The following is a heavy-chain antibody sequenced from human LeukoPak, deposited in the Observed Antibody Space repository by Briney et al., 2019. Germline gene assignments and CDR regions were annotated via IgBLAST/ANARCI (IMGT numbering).Heavy chain of an antibody. CDR2: ISSSSSYI. Sequence: KPGGSLRLSCAASGFTFSSYSMNWVRQAPGKGLEWVSSISSSSSYIYYADSVKGRFTISRDNAKNSLYLQMNSLRDEDTAVYYCARDGAVVTAIRVKLDFDYWGQGTLVTVSS. D-gene: IGHD2-21*02. CDR1: GFTFSSYS. CDR3: ARDGAVVTAIRVKLDFDY. J-gene: IGHJ4*02. V-gene: IGHV3-21*01.